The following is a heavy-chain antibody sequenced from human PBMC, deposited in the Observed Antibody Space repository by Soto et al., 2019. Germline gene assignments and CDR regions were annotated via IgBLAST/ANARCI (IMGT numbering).Heavy chain of an antibody. D-gene: IGHD5-12*01. J-gene: IGHJ4*02. Sequence: QVPLVQSGAEVKKPGASVKVSCKTSGYTFSNYGINWVRQAPGQGLEWMGWISAYNGNTNFAQKLEGRVSLTTDTYSTTAYMELRSLTSDDTAVYYCARDLVPGYTGFSDYWGQGTIVTVSS. V-gene: IGHV1-18*01. CDR1: GYTFSNYG. CDR3: ARDLVPGYTGFSDY. CDR2: ISAYNGNT.